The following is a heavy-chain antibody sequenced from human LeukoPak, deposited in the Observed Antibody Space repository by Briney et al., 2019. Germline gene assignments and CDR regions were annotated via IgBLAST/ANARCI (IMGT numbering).Heavy chain of an antibody. CDR1: GFTFSSYA. CDR3: AKYSGRATTTGDYFDY. Sequence: GRSLRLSCAASGFTFSSYAMSWVRQAPGKGLEWVSAISGSGGSTYYADSVKGRFTISRDNSKNTLYLQMNSLRAEDTAVYYCAKYSGRATTTGDYFDYWGQGTLVTVSS. CDR2: ISGSGGST. V-gene: IGHV3-23*01. D-gene: IGHD1-26*01. J-gene: IGHJ4*02.